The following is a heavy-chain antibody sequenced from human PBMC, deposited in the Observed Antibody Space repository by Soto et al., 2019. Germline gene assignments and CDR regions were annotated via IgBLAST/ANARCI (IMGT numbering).Heavy chain of an antibody. D-gene: IGHD5-12*01. J-gene: IGHJ6*02. V-gene: IGHV4-30-4*01. Sequence: PSETLSLTCTVSGGSISSGDYYWSWIRQPPGKGLEWIGYIYYSGSTYYNPSLKSRVTISVDTSKNQFSLKLSSVTAADTAEYYCARDLRYYKNGMDVWGQGTTVTVSS. CDR3: ARDLRYYKNGMDV. CDR1: GGSISSGDYY. CDR2: IYYSGST.